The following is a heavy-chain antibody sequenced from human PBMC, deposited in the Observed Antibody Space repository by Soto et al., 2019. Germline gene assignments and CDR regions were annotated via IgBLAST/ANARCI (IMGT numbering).Heavy chain of an antibody. CDR2: IIPVFQTA. CDR1: GGLFSSYP. J-gene: IGHJ4*02. D-gene: IGHD3-16*01. CDR3: ARGGSAYTWSNEF. V-gene: IGHV1-69*01. Sequence: QEQLVQSGAEVKKPGSSVKVSCKASGGLFSSYPISWVRQVPGQGLEWMGGIIPVFQTAYYTQRIQGRVTITADESTNTAYTELSSLRSDDTAIYYCARGGSAYTWSNEFWGQGTLVTFSS.